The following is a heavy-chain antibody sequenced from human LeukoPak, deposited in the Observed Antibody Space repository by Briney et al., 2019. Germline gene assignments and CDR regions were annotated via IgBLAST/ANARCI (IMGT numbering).Heavy chain of an antibody. J-gene: IGHJ4*02. Sequence: GGSLRLSCAASGFTFSRYWMSWVRQAPGKGLEWVSAISGSGGSTYYADSVKGRFTISRDNSKNTLYLQMNSLRAEDTAVYYCAKEGTGGSGWSGSDYWGQGTLVTVSS. CDR3: AKEGTGGSGWSGSDY. V-gene: IGHV3-23*01. CDR2: ISGSGGST. CDR1: GFTFSRYW. D-gene: IGHD6-19*01.